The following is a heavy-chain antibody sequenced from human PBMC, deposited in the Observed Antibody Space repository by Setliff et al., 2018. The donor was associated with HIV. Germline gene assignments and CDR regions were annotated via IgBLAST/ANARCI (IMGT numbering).Heavy chain of an antibody. CDR2: ISAYNGNT. CDR1: GYTFTSYG. Sequence: ASVKVSCKASGYTFTSYGISWVRQAPGQGLEWMGWISAYNGNTNYAQKFRGRVTIATDEYASTAYMELSSLRSEDTALYFCARGGGNNGYYFDDWGQGTLVTVSS. V-gene: IGHV1-18*01. D-gene: IGHD2-15*01. CDR3: ARGGGNNGYYFDD. J-gene: IGHJ4*02.